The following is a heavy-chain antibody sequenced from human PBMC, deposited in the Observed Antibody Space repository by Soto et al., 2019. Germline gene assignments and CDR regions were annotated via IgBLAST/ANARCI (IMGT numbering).Heavy chain of an antibody. CDR2: IYYSGST. CDR1: CGSISRGGFY. CDR3: ARVEAAAANGVDV. D-gene: IGHD6-13*01. V-gene: IGHV4-31*03. Sequence: SETLSLTCTFSCGSISRGGFYWSWIRQHPGKGLEWIGYIYYSGSTYYKPSLQSRVTISVDTSKNQFSLKLSSVTAADTALYYCARVEAAAANGVDVWGQGTTVTVSS. J-gene: IGHJ6*02.